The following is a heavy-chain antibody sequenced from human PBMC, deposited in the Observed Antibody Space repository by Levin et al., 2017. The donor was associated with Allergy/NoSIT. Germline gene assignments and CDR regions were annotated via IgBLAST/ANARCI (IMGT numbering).Heavy chain of an antibody. CDR2: ITGGGFNT. D-gene: IGHD1-1*01. V-gene: IGHV3-23*01. Sequence: SCAVSGFTISEYAMAWVRQAPGKGLEWVSVITGGGFNTYYGDSVKGRFTGSRDDSKDTLYLDLNSLRAEDTAVYYCAKKQGGTSGFPFDVWGQGTMVTVSS. J-gene: IGHJ3*01. CDR1: GFTISEYA. CDR3: AKKQGGTSGFPFDV.